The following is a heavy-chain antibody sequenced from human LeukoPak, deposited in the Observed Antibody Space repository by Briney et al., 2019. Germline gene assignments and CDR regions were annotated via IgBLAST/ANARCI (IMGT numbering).Heavy chain of an antibody. CDR3: ARGRTTGSDY. V-gene: IGHV3-48*01. CDR1: GFTFTTYG. J-gene: IGHJ4*02. CDR2: ISSSSSTI. D-gene: IGHD4-17*01. Sequence: PGGSLRLSCATSGFTFTTYGMNWVRQAPGKGLEWVSYISSSSSTIYYADSVKGRFTISRDNAKNSLYLQMNSLRAEDTAVYYCARGRTTGSDYWGQGTLVTVSS.